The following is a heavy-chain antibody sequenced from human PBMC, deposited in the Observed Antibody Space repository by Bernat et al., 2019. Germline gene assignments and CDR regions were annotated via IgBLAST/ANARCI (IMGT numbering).Heavy chain of an antibody. D-gene: IGHD1-7*01. CDR3: AKDQGNWNYLLEY. Sequence: EVQLVESGGGLVQPGGSLRLSCAASGFTFSSYAMSWVRQAPGKGLEWVSAISGSGGSTYYADSVKGRFTISRDNSRNTLYLQMNSLRVEDTAVYYCAKDQGNWNYLLEYWGQGTLVTVSS. J-gene: IGHJ4*02. V-gene: IGHV3-23*04. CDR1: GFTFSSYA. CDR2: ISGSGGST.